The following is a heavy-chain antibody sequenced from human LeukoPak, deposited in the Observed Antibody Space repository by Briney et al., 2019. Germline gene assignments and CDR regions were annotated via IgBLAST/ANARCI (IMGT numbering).Heavy chain of an antibody. CDR2: INPNSGGT. Sequence: ASVKVSCKASGYTFTGYYMHWVRQALGQGLEWVGWINPNSGGTNYAQKFQGRVTMTRDTSISTAYMELSRLRSDDTAVYYCARSSSFIAAAADYWGQGTLVTVSS. CDR3: ARSSSFIAAAADY. V-gene: IGHV1-2*02. J-gene: IGHJ4*02. CDR1: GYTFTGYY. D-gene: IGHD6-13*01.